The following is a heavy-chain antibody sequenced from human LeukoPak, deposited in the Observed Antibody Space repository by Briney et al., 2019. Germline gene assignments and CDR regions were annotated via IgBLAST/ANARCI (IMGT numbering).Heavy chain of an antibody. CDR3: ATSTLTTSDAFDI. D-gene: IGHD4-17*01. J-gene: IGHJ3*02. V-gene: IGHV4-4*07. CDR1: GGSICSYY. Sequence: SETLSLTCTVSGGSICSYYWSCIRQPAGKGLEWIGRIYTSGSTNYNPSLNSRATMSVDTSKNQFSLKLSSVTAADTAVYYCATSTLTTSDAFDIWGQGTMVTVSS. CDR2: IYTSGST.